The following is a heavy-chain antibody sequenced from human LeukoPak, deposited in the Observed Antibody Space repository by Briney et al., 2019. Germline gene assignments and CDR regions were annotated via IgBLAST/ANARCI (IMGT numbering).Heavy chain of an antibody. CDR3: AREVMIYSWADPRGGMDV. J-gene: IGHJ6*04. V-gene: IGHV3-66*01. Sequence: RGCLRLSCAVSHFTVSRNYMRWVRPAPGKGLEWVALIARGDSKFYAASVKGRVTISRDKLKNALYLQVKNLTAGDSAVYFCAREVMIYSWADPRGGMDVWVEGTTVSVCS. D-gene: IGHD2-8*01. CDR1: HFTVSRNY. CDR2: IARGDSK.